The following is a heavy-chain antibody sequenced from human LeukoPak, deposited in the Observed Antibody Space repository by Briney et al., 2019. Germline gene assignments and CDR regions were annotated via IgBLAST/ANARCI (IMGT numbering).Heavy chain of an antibody. CDR3: AREDSSVQSGFDY. V-gene: IGHV4-61*01. CDR1: GYSISSGYY. Sequence: PSETLSLTCTVSGYSISSGYYWGWIRQPPGKGLEWIGYIYYSGSTNYNPSLKSRVTISVDTSKNQFSLKLSSVTAADTAVYYCAREDSSVQSGFDYWGQGTLVTVSS. CDR2: IYYSGST. D-gene: IGHD3-22*01. J-gene: IGHJ4*02.